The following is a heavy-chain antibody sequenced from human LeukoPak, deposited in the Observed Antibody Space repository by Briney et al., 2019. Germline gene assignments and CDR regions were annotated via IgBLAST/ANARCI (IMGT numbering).Heavy chain of an antibody. CDR1: GYTFTGYY. CDR2: INPNSGGT. V-gene: IGHV1-2*02. CDR3: AKGGPRRITMVRDPYGMDV. D-gene: IGHD3-10*01. Sequence: ASVKASCKASGYTFTGYYMHWVRQAPGQGLEWMGWINPNSGGTNYAQKFQGRVTMTRDTSISTAYMELSRLRAEDTALYYCAKGGPRRITMVRDPYGMDVWGQGTTVTVSS. J-gene: IGHJ6*02.